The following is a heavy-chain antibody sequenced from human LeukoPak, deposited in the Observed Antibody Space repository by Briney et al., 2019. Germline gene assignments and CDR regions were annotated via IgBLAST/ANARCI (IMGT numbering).Heavy chain of an antibody. CDR3: ARGLDYVPFEP. D-gene: IGHD4-17*01. J-gene: IGHJ5*02. CDR1: GGSFGGYY. V-gene: IGHV4-34*01. Sequence: SQTLSPTCAVDGGSFGGYYWSWVRQHPGKWLEWIGEINHSGSTNYNPSLKSRVTISVDTSKNQFSLKLSSVTAADTAVYYCARGLDYVPFEPWGQGTLVTVSS. CDR2: INHSGST.